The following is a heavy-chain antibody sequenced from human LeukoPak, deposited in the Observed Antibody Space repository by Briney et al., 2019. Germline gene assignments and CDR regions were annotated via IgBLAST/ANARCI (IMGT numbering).Heavy chain of an antibody. Sequence: GASVKVSCKASGYTFTGYYMHWVRQAPGQGLEWMGRINPNSGGTNYAQKFQGRVTMTRDTSISTAYMELSRLRSDDTAVYYCARDPGYDFWSGSVYFDPWGQGTLVTVSS. CDR2: INPNSGGT. J-gene: IGHJ5*02. D-gene: IGHD3-3*01. CDR1: GYTFTGYY. CDR3: ARDPGYDFWSGSVYFDP. V-gene: IGHV1-2*06.